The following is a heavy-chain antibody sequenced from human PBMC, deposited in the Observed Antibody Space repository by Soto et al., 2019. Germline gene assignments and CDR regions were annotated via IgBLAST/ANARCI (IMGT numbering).Heavy chain of an antibody. D-gene: IGHD6-13*01. CDR1: GYTFTNHG. V-gene: IGHV1-18*01. CDR2: ISPYNGDT. Sequence: ASVKVSCKASGYTFTNHGISWVRQAPGEGLEWMGWISPYNGDTNNAQKFQGRVTMTTDTPTNTGFMELTRLTSDDTAVYYCARGGIPSSEGLDYWGQGTLVTVSS. J-gene: IGHJ4*02. CDR3: ARGGIPSSEGLDY.